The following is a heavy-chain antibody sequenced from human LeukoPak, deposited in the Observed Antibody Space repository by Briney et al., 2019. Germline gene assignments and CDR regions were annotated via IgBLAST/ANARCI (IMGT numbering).Heavy chain of an antibody. CDR2: INGNSGGT. J-gene: IGHJ6*02. V-gene: IGHV1-2*02. D-gene: IGHD6-6*01. CDR1: GYTFTDYY. Sequence: ASVKVSCKASGYTFTDYYLHWVRQAPGQGLEWMGWINGNSGGTNYAQKFQGRVTMTRDTSISTAYMELSRLTSDDTAVYYCARVRDVPVWGQGTTVTVSS. CDR3: ARVRDVPV.